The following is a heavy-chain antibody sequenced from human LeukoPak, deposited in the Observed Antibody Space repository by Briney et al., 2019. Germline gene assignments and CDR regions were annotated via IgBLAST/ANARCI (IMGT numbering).Heavy chain of an antibody. CDR1: GGSISSGSYY. D-gene: IGHD2/OR15-2a*01. J-gene: IGHJ4*02. CDR2: IYTSGGT. V-gene: IGHV4-61*02. Sequence: PSQTLSPTCTVSGGSISSGSYYWSWIRQPAGKGLEWIGRIYTSGGTNYNPSLKSRVTMSVGTSKKQFSLKLSSVTAADTAVYYCAREDLLSRDGGFVPYWGQGTLVTVSS. CDR3: AREDLLSRDGGFVPY.